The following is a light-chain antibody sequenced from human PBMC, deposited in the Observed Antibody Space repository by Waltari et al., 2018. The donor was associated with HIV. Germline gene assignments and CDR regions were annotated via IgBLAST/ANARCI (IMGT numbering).Light chain of an antibody. CDR3: QSYDSSLSGLWV. Sequence: SVLTQPPSVSGAPGQWVSISCTGNTSNLGAGYGVHWYRHPPGTAPKLVIYGDTNRPSGVPDRFSGSRSGNSVTLDIAGLRAEDEADYFCQSYDSSLSGLWVFGAGTKLTVL. CDR2: GDT. CDR1: TSNLGAGYG. V-gene: IGLV1-40*01. J-gene: IGLJ3*02.